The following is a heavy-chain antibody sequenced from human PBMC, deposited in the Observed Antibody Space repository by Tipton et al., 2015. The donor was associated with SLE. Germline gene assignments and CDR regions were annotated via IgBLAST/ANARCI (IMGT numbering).Heavy chain of an antibody. V-gene: IGHV3-48*01. CDR1: GFTFSSYG. D-gene: IGHD2-21*02. Sequence: SLRLSCAASGFTFSSYGMHWVRQAPGKGLEWVSYISSSRSTIYYADSVKGQFTISRDNAKNSLYLQMNSLRVEDTAVYYCATSHDFEAFDIWGQGTMVTVSS. CDR3: ATSHDFEAFDI. CDR2: ISSSRSTI. J-gene: IGHJ3*02.